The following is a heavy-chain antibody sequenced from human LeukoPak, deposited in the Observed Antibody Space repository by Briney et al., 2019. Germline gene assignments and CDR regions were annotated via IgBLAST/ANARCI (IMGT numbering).Heavy chain of an antibody. D-gene: IGHD3-3*01. CDR2: IYSGGST. CDR1: GFTVSSNY. J-gene: IGHJ6*03. V-gene: IGHV3-53*01. Sequence: KPGGSLRLSCAASGFTVSSNYMSWVRQAPGKGLEWVSVIYSGGSTYYAESVKGRFTISRDNSKNTLYLQMNSLRAEDTAVYYCASKLRFLEWFPPRYMDVWGKGTTVTVSS. CDR3: ASKLRFLEWFPPRYMDV.